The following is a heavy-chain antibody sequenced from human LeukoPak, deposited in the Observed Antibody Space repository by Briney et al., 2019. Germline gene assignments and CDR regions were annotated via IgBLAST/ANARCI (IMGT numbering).Heavy chain of an antibody. CDR2: IYDSGST. J-gene: IGHJ6*04. CDR3: ARRAGGV. CDR1: GGSITSNY. V-gene: IGHV4-59*01. D-gene: IGHD1-26*01. Sequence: PSETLSLTCTVSGGSITSNYWSWIRQPPGKGLEWIGYIYDSGSTNYNPSLKSRVTISVDTSKNQFSLKLSSETAADTAVYYCARRAGGVWGKGTTVTVSS.